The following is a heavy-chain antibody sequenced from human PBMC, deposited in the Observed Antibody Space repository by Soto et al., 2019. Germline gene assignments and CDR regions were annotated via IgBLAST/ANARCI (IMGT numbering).Heavy chain of an antibody. CDR2: IYSGGST. CDR1: GFTVSSNY. J-gene: IGHJ4*02. D-gene: IGHD3-22*01. V-gene: IGHV3-53*02. CDR3: ARVVSYRRGFDY. Sequence: VQLVETGGGLIQPGGSLRLSCAASGFTVSSNYMSWVRQAPGKGLEWVSVIYSGGSTYYADSVKGRFTISRDNSKNTLYLQMNSLRAEDTAVYYCARVVSYRRGFDYWGQGTLVTVSS.